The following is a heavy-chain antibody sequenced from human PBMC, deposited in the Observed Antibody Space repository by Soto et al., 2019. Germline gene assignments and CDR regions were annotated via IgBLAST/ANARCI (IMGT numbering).Heavy chain of an antibody. CDR2: ISYDGSNK. D-gene: IGHD5-18*01. Sequence: GGSLRLSCAASGFTFSSYAMHWVRQAPGKGLEWVAVISYDGSNKYYADSVKGRFTISRDNSKNTLYLQMNSLRAEDTAVYYCARTTAMVTGYFDYWGQGTLVTVSS. CDR1: GFTFSSYA. V-gene: IGHV3-30-3*01. CDR3: ARTTAMVTGYFDY. J-gene: IGHJ4*02.